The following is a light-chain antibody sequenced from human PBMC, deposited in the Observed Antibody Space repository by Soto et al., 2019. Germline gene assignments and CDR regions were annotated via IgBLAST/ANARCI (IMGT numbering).Light chain of an antibody. CDR1: QSVSSN. V-gene: IGKV3-15*01. CDR3: QQYNNWPQT. Sequence: EIVMKQSPATLSVSQGERATLSCRASQSVSSNLAWYQQKPGQAPRLLIYGAFTRATGIPARFSGSGSGTEFTLTISSLQSEDFAVYFCQQYNNWPQTFGQGTKVDVK. CDR2: GAF. J-gene: IGKJ1*01.